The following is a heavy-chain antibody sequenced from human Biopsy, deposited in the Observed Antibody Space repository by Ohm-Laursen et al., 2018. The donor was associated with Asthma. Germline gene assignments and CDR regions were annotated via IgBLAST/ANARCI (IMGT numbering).Heavy chain of an antibody. D-gene: IGHD1-26*01. CDR1: GFNFTTYA. J-gene: IGHJ4*02. V-gene: IGHV3-23*01. Sequence: SLRLSCTASGFNFTTYAIAWIRQAPGRGLEWISAISGSGRSAYYADSVKGQFTISRDNAKNTVYLQMNSLRAEDSAIYYCAKYSVFYYQGGNDYWGQGTLVTVSS. CDR2: ISGSGRSA. CDR3: AKYSVFYYQGGNDY.